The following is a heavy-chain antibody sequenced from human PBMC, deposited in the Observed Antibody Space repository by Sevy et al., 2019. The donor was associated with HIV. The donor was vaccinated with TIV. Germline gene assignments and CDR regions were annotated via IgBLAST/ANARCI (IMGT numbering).Heavy chain of an antibody. D-gene: IGHD1-1*01. CDR3: AREIWKFDL. CDR2: INPNNGAA. CDR1: GYSFITYS. V-gene: IGHV1-2*02. Sequence: ASVKVSCKASGYSFITYSLHWVRQAPGQGLEWMAWINPNNGAAIYAQTFQGRVTVTRDTSINTVYMEMSSLTSDDTAVYYCAREIWKFDLWGQGTLVTLSS. J-gene: IGHJ4*02.